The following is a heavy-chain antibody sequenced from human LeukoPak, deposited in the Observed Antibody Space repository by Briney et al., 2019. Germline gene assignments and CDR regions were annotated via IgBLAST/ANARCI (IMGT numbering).Heavy chain of an antibody. CDR3: AKSFVRSAIPGVSAVDY. D-gene: IGHD2-2*01. J-gene: IGHJ4*02. CDR2: IRYDGSNK. CDR1: GFTFSSYG. V-gene: IGHV3-30*02. Sequence: PGGSLRLSCAASGFTFSSYGMHWVRQAPGKGLEWVAFIRYDGSNKYYADSVKGRFTISRDNSKNTLYLQMNSLRAEDTAVYYCAKSFVRSAIPGVSAVDYWGQGTLVTVSS.